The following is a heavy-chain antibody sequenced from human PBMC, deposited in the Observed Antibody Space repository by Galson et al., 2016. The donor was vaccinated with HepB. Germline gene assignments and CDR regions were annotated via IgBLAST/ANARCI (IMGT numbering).Heavy chain of an antibody. V-gene: IGHV3-13*01. Sequence: SLRLSCAASGFTFSRYDMHWVRHVTGKGLEWVSAIGTAGDTYYPGSVKGRFTISRENAKNSLYLQMNSLRDEDTAVYYCARDGGGTGGYYYYAMDVWGQGTTVTVFS. CDR3: ARDGGGTGGYYYYAMDV. CDR2: IGTAGDT. D-gene: IGHD1-14*01. J-gene: IGHJ6*02. CDR1: GFTFSRYD.